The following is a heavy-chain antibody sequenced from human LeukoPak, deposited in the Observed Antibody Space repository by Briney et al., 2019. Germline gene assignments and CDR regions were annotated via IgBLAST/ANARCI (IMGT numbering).Heavy chain of an antibody. CDR2: IIPIFGTA. CDR1: GGTFSSYA. V-gene: IGHV1-69*01. CDR3: ARAYDFWSGNYYYGMDV. D-gene: IGHD3-3*01. Sequence: GSSVKVSCKASGGTFSSYAISWVRHAPGQGLEWMGGIIPIFGTANYAQKFQGRVTITADESTSTAYMELSSLRSEDTAVYYCARAYDFWSGNYYYGMDVWGQGTTVTVSS. J-gene: IGHJ6*02.